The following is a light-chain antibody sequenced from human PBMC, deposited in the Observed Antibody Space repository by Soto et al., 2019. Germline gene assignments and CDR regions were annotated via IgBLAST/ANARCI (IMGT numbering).Light chain of an antibody. V-gene: IGKV3-20*01. CDR3: QHYGSSLLT. Sequence: EIVLTQSPGTLSLSPGERATLSCRASQSVSSSYLAWYQQKPGQAPRLLIYGASSRATGIPDRFSGSGSGTDFTLTIARLEPEDFAMYFCQHYGSSLLTFGGGTRVDIK. CDR2: GAS. J-gene: IGKJ4*01. CDR1: QSVSSSY.